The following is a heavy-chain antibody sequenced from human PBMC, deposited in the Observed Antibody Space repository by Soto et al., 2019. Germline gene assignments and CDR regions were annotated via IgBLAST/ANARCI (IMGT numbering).Heavy chain of an antibody. Sequence: PSETLSLTCTVSGASMNNYYGICSRHPPWKGLEYIVYIFYSGTADFNPSLRSRVTMSVDSSNNQFSLKLRSVTAADTAVYYCARSGHSFGGVIWGQGILVTVSS. J-gene: IGHJ4*02. CDR2: IFYSGTA. D-gene: IGHD3-16*01. CDR1: GASMNNYY. CDR3: ARSGHSFGGVI. V-gene: IGHV4-59*01.